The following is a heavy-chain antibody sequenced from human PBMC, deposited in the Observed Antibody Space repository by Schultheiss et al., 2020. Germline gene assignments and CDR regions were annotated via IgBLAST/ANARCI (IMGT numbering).Heavy chain of an antibody. J-gene: IGHJ6*02. CDR1: GGSISSCGYY. CDR3: VRDHYGSGSSQYYDYYYGMDV. V-gene: IGHV4-31*02. D-gene: IGHD3-10*01. Sequence: SETLSLTCTVSGGSISSCGYYWSWIRQHPGKGLEWIGYIYYSGNTFYNPSLGSRVTISVDTSKNQFSLKLSSVTAADTAVYYCVRDHYGSGSSQYYDYYYGMDVWGQGTTVTVSS. CDR2: IYYSGNT.